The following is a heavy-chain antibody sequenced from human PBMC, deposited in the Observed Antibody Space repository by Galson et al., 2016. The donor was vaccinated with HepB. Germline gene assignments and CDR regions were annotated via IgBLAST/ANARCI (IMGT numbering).Heavy chain of an antibody. Sequence: CAISGDSVSSNSAAWNWIRQSPSRGLEWLGRTYYRSKWYNDYAVSVKSRIIVSPDTSKNQFSLQLNSVTPEDTAVYYCVEQRNGAPYGMDVWGQGTTVTVSS. J-gene: IGHJ6*02. CDR2: TYYRSKWYN. CDR3: VEQRNGAPYGMDV. CDR1: GDSVSSNSAA. V-gene: IGHV6-1*01. D-gene: IGHD1-1*01.